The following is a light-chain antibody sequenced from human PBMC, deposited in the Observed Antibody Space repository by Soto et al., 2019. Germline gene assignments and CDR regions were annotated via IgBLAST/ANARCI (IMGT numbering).Light chain of an antibody. CDR1: KSVSSN. V-gene: IGKV3-15*01. CDR3: QQYNNWPRT. J-gene: IGKJ1*01. Sequence: RVMTHSPATLSMXPXXXXAXXXGASKSVSSNLAWYQQKPGQAPRLLIYGASTRATGIPARFSGSGSGTEFTLTISSLQSEDFAVYYCQQYNNWPRTFGQGTKVDIK. CDR2: GAS.